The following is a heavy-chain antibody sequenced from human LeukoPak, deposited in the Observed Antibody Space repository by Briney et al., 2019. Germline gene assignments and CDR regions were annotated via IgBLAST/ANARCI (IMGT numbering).Heavy chain of an antibody. J-gene: IGHJ6*03. CDR1: GYSISRDHY. V-gene: IGHV4-38-2*01. Sequence: SETLSLTCAVSGYSISRDHYWVWTRQPPGKGLEYIGNIYHSGSSHYNPSLKSRVTISVDTSNNQFSLKLNSVTAADTAVYYCARAKNPYYYYFYMDFWGSGTTVTVPS. CDR2: IYHSGSS. CDR3: ARAKNPYYYYFYMDF.